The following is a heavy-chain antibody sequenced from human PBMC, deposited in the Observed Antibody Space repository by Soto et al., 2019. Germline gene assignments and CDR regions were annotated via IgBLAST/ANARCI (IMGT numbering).Heavy chain of an antibody. CDR3: ARAAFVVAADRYVTDY. V-gene: IGHV3-21*01. J-gene: IGHJ4*02. D-gene: IGHD2-15*01. Sequence: GSLRLSCAASGFTFSSYSMNWVRQAPGKGLEWVSSISSSSSYIYYADSVKGRFTISRDNAKNSLYLQMNSLRAEDTAVYYCARAAFVVAADRYVTDYWGQGTLVTVSS. CDR2: ISSSSSYI. CDR1: GFTFSSYS.